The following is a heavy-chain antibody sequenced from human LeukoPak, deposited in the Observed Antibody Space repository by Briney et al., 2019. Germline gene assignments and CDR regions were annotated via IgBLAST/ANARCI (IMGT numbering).Heavy chain of an antibody. D-gene: IGHD3-10*01. J-gene: IGHJ4*01. V-gene: IGHV3-23*01. Sequence: PGGSLRLSCGASGLTVSSYAMSWVRQAPGKGLEWVSTIIGSAANTYYADSVKGRFTISRDDSKNTVYLQMNSLRVEDTAVYSCAKYTSGTSYRGLDQWGHGTLVTVSS. CDR2: IIGSAANT. CDR1: GLTVSSYA. CDR3: AKYTSGTSYRGLDQ.